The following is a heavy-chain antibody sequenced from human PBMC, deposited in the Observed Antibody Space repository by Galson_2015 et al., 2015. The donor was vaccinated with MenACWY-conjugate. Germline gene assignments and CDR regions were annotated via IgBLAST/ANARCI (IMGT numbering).Heavy chain of an antibody. D-gene: IGHD6-19*01. CDR3: ARDLAVTGIWYFDL. V-gene: IGHV3-11*06. CDR1: AFTFSNAY. Sequence: SRRLSCAGSAFTFSNAYMSWVRQAPGKGLEWVSSITSSSTYIKYADSVKGRFTISRDNTNNLLYLQMNSLRAEDTAVYYCARDLAVTGIWYFDLWGRGTLVTVSS. CDR2: ITSSSTYI. J-gene: IGHJ2*01.